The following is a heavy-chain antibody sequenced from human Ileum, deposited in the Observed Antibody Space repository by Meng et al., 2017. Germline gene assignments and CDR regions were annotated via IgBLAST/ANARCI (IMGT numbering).Heavy chain of an antibody. CDR2: IRPSGGIT. Sequence: ASVKVSCNASGYTFTSYYIHWVRQAPGQGLEYMGIIRPSGGITSYAQKFQGRVTMTRDTSTSTVYMEVNSLRSEDTAVYYCARESPETFNFDYWGQGTRVTVSS. CDR3: ARESPETFNFDY. CDR1: GYTFTSYY. J-gene: IGHJ4*02. V-gene: IGHV1-46*01. D-gene: IGHD1-14*01.